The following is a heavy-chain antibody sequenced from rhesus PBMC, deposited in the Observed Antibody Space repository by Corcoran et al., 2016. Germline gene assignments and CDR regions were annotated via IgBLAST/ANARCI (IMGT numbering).Heavy chain of an antibody. J-gene: IGHJ4*01. V-gene: IGHV4-143*01. D-gene: IGHD6-25*01. CDR3: AGRSGSWKAAYDY. Sequence: QVQLQESGPGLVKPSETLSLTCTVSGGSISGYYYWSWIRQPPGKGLEWIGGIYGNSASTYYNPSLKSRVTLSKDTSKNQFSLKLSSVTAADTAVYYCAGRSGSWKAAYDYWGQGVLVTVSS. CDR2: IYGNSAST. CDR1: GGSISGYYY.